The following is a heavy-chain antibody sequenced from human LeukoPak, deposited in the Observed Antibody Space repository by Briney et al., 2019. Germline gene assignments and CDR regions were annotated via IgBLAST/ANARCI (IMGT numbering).Heavy chain of an antibody. D-gene: IGHD5-18*01. Sequence: GGSLRLSCAASGFTVSSNFMNWVRQAPGRGLEWVSVIYSGGSTSYADSVKGRFTISRDNSKNTLSLQMNSLRIDDTAVYYCAREGYSSGSRTGIDYWGLGTLVTVSS. CDR1: GFTVSSNF. J-gene: IGHJ4*02. CDR2: IYSGGST. CDR3: AREGYSSGSRTGIDY. V-gene: IGHV3-66*02.